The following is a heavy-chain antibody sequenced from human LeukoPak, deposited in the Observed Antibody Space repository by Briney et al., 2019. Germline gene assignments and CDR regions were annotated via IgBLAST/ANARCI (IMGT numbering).Heavy chain of an antibody. J-gene: IGHJ3*02. CDR3: ACTPQRWDGAFDI. CDR1: GFTFSKYG. V-gene: IGHV3-23*01. D-gene: IGHD4-23*01. Sequence: GTSLRLSCAASGFTFSKYGMHWVRQAPGKGLEWVSGISSSGSGGNTYYADSVKGRFTISRDSSKNTLFLQMNTLGAEDTAIYYCACTPQRWDGAFDIWGQGTMVTVSS. CDR2: ISSSGSGGNT.